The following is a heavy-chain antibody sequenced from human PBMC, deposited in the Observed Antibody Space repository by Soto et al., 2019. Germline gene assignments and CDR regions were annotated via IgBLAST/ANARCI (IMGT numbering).Heavy chain of an antibody. CDR3: ARDLGVTATGPSLDY. CDR2: ISSTSTYI. D-gene: IGHD6-25*01. CDR1: GFTFRTYS. V-gene: IGHV3-21*01. Sequence: PGGSLRLSCAASGFTFRTYSVNWVRQVPGKGLEWVSAISSTSTYIFYADSVKGRFTISRDNAKNSLYLQMNSLRAEDTAVYYCARDLGVTATGPSLDYWGQGTQVTVSS. J-gene: IGHJ4*02.